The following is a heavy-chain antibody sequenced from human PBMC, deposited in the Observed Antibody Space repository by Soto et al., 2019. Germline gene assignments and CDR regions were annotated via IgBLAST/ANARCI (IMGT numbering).Heavy chain of an antibody. D-gene: IGHD1-26*01. CDR1: GYTFTTYA. CDR3: AGVDSGSYYIFDY. J-gene: IGHJ4*02. Sequence: ASVNVSCKASGYTFTTYAMHWVRQAPGQRLEWMGWINAGNGNTKYSQKFQGRVTITRDTSASTAYMELSSLRSEDTAVYYCAGVDSGSYYIFDYWGQGTLVTVSS. V-gene: IGHV1-3*01. CDR2: INAGNGNT.